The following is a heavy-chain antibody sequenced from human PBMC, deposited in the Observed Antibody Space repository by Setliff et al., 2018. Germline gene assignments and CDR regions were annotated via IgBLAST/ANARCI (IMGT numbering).Heavy chain of an antibody. Sequence: GGSLRLSCAASGFTFTTSAMCWVRQAPGKGLEWVSTISASGGGTYYADSVKGRFTISRDNSQNTLSLQMNSLRAEDTAIYYCAKEPPVLGRGLDYWGQGTLVTSPQ. CDR2: ISASGGGT. J-gene: IGHJ4*02. CDR1: GFTFTTSA. V-gene: IGHV3-23*01. D-gene: IGHD1-26*01. CDR3: AKEPPVLGRGLDY.